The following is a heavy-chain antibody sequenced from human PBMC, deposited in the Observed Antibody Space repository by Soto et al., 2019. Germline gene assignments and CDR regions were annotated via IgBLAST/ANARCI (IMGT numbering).Heavy chain of an antibody. CDR1: GDSISNLDYF. V-gene: IGHV4-30-4*01. CDR3: ARGRYCLTGRCFPNWFDS. D-gene: IGHD7-27*01. J-gene: IGHJ5*01. Sequence: SETLSLTCSVSGDSISNLDYFWAWIRQPPGQALEYIGYIYKSATTYYNPSFESRVAISVDTSKSQFSLNATSVTAADTAVYFCARGRYCLTGRCFPNWFDSWGQGALVTVSS. CDR2: IYKSATT.